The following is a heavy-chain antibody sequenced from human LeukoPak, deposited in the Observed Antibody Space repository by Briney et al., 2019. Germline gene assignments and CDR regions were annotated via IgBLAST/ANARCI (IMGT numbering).Heavy chain of an antibody. Sequence: GGSLRLSCVASGFSVATYDMHWVRQAAGRGLEWVSAIGTNHDTYYLGSVKGRFTISRENAKNSFSLQMNYLRVEDTAVYYCTREWRGIASHYDGMDVWGQGATVTVSS. D-gene: IGHD6-6*01. J-gene: IGHJ6*02. CDR1: GFSVATYD. CDR2: IGTNHDT. CDR3: TREWRGIASHYDGMDV. V-gene: IGHV3-13*01.